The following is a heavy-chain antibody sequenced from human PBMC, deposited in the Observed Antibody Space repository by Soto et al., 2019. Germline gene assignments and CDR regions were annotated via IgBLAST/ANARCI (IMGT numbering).Heavy chain of an antibody. V-gene: IGHV4-59*01. CDR3: ARSWSGTDY. D-gene: IGHD3-10*01. Sequence: QVHLQESGPGLVKPSETLSLTCTVSGGSISIYYWNWIRQPPGKGLEWIGYVHYSGTTSYNPSVESRVTISLDTSKHQFSLRLTSVTAADTAVYYCARSWSGTDYWGQGTLVTVSS. J-gene: IGHJ4*02. CDR1: GGSISIYY. CDR2: VHYSGTT.